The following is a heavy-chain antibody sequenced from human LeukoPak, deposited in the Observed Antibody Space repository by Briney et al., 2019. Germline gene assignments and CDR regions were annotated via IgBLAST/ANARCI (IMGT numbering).Heavy chain of an antibody. CDR1: GGTFSSYA. V-gene: IGHV1-69*13. D-gene: IGHD4-17*01. J-gene: IGHJ4*02. CDR2: IIPIFGTA. Sequence: RASVKVSCKASGGTFSSYAISWVRQAPGQGLEWMGGIIPIFGTANYAQKFQGRVTITADESTSTAYMELSSLRSEDTAVYYCARDHNTVTLSTGEFHYWGQGTLVTVSS. CDR3: ARDHNTVTLSTGEFHY.